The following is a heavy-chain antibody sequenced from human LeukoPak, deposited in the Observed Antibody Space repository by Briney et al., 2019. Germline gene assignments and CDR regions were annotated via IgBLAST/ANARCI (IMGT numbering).Heavy chain of an antibody. J-gene: IGHJ4*02. CDR3: ARGLELHPYY. CDR1: GGSISSSSYY. Sequence: PSETLSLTCTVSGGSISSSSYYWGWIRQPPGKWLEWIGSIYYSGSTYYNPSLKSRVTISVDTSKNQFSLKLISVTAADTAVYYCARGLELHPYYWGQGTLVTVSS. D-gene: IGHD1-7*01. CDR2: IYYSGST. V-gene: IGHV4-39*07.